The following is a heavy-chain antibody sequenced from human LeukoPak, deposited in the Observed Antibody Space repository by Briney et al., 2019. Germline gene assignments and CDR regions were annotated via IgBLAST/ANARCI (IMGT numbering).Heavy chain of an antibody. CDR1: GYSIRSGYY. CDR3: ARVPGPNWFDP. CDR2: IYQSGNT. V-gene: IGHV4-38-2*02. J-gene: IGHJ5*02. Sequence: SETLSLTCSVSGYSIRSGYYWGWIRQPPGKGLEWIGSIYQSGNTYYNESLRSRVTISVDTSKNQFSLKLTSVTAADTALYYCARVPGPNWFDPWGQGTLVIVSS.